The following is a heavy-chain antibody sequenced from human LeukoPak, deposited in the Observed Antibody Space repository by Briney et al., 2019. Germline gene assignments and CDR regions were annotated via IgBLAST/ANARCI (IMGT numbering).Heavy chain of an antibody. V-gene: IGHV3-48*01. J-gene: IGHJ4*02. CDR2: ISSISGTI. CDR1: GFTFSSYS. CDR3: ARDHNYAFDY. Sequence: PGGSLRLSCAASGFTFSSYSMNWVRQAPGKGLEWVSYISSISGTINYADSVKGRFTISGDNARNSLFLQMNSLRAEDTAVYYCARDHNYAFDYWGRGTLVTVSS. D-gene: IGHD5-18*01.